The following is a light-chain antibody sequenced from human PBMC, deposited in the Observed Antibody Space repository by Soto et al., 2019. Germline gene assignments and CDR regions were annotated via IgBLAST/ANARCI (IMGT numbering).Light chain of an antibody. Sequence: QSVLTQPPSVSGAPGQRVTISCTGSSSDIGAGFDVHWYQHLPGTAPKLLIYGNTNRPSGVPGRFSGPKSGTSASLVITGLQAEDEADYYCQSYENSRTGFYVFGTGTKVTVL. J-gene: IGLJ1*01. CDR1: SSDIGAGFD. CDR3: QSYENSRTGFYV. CDR2: GNT. V-gene: IGLV1-40*01.